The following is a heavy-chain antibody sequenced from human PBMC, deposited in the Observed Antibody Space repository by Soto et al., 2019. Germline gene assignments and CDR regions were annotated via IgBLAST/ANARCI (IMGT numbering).Heavy chain of an antibody. CDR3: AGDAGVSGELYY. V-gene: IGHV1-18*01. J-gene: IGHJ4*02. D-gene: IGHD3-16*01. CDR1: GYTFTSYG. Sequence: GASVKVSCKASGYTFTSYGISWVRQAPGQGLEWMGRISAYNGNTNYAQKLQGRVTMTRDTSTSTVYMELSSLRSEDTAVYYCAGDAGVSGELYYWGQGTLVTVSS. CDR2: ISAYNGNT.